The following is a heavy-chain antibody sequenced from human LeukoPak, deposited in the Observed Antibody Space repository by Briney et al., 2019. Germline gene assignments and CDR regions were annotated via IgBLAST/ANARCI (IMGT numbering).Heavy chain of an antibody. CDR2: IYYSGTT. CDR3: ARDLWYCSSTSCYHAFDI. D-gene: IGHD2-2*01. CDR1: GGSISSSSYY. V-gene: IGHV4-61*01. Sequence: PSETLSLTCTVSGGSISSSSYYWSWVRQPPGKGLEWIGYIYYSGTTDYNPSLMSRVAISVDTSKHQFSLKLSSVTAADTAVYYCARDLWYCSSTSCYHAFDIWGQGTMVTVSS. J-gene: IGHJ3*02.